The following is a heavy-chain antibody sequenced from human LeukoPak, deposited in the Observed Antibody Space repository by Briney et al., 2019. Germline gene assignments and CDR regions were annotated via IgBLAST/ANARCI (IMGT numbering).Heavy chain of an antibody. D-gene: IGHD2-21*01. V-gene: IGHV3-74*01. CDR3: ARDRGPAVMDY. CDR2: INGDGSTI. CDR1: GFTVSSNY. Sequence: PGGSLRLSCAASGFTVSSNYTSWVRQAPGKGLVWVSRINGDGSTINYADSVKGRFTISRDNAKNTLYLQMNSLRAEDTAVYYCARDRGPAVMDYWGQGTLVTVSS. J-gene: IGHJ4*02.